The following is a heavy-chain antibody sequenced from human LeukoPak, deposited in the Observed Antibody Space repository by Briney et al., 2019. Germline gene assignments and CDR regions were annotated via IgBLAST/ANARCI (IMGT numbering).Heavy chain of an antibody. CDR2: INSDGSST. Sequence: PGVSLRLSCAASGFIFSSYWMHWVRQAPGKGLVWVSRINSDGSSTSYADSVKGRFTISRDNAKNTLYLQMNSLRAEDTAVYYCARRVVVPAAPYYFDYWGQGTLVTVSS. CDR3: ARRVVVPAAPYYFDY. V-gene: IGHV3-74*01. J-gene: IGHJ4*02. CDR1: GFIFSSYW. D-gene: IGHD2-2*01.